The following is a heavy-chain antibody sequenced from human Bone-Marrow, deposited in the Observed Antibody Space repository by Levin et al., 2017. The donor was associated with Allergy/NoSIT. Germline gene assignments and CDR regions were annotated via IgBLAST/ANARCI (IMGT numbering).Heavy chain of an antibody. D-gene: IGHD2-21*01. CDR2: INKSGRNT. CDR1: GFTFGQYA. V-gene: IGHV3-23*01. J-gene: IGHJ4*01. CDR3: VKGGLLSYFDY. Sequence: GGSLRLSCAITGFTFGQYAMSWVRQTPGKGLEWVSGINKSGRNTYYSDSVKGRFTISRDNSNNTLHLHLSSLRAEDTAVYYCVKGGLLSYFDYWGHGTLVTVSS.